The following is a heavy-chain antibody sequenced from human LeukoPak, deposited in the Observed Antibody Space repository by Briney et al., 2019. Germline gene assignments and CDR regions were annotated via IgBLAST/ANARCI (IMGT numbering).Heavy chain of an antibody. V-gene: IGHV3-21*01. CDR1: GFTFSSYG. J-gene: IGHJ4*02. CDR3: ARDSDLGSSWSPPFDY. Sequence: NPGRSLRLSCAASGFTFSSYGMHWVRQAPRKGLEWVSSISSSSSYIYYADSVKGRFTISRDNAKNSLYLQMNSLRAEDTAVYYCARDSDLGSSWSPPFDYWGQGTLVTVSS. CDR2: ISSSSSYI. D-gene: IGHD6-13*01.